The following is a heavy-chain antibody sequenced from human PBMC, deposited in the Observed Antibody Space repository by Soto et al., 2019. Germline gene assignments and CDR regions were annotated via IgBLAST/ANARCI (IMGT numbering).Heavy chain of an antibody. V-gene: IGHV1-69*18. Sequence: VQMVQSGAEVKEPGSSVKVSCTNSGDTFSHYVMSWVWQAPGQGLEWMGSLAPISGSPNYAEGFEGRLTISADAGTSTMYMELRSLKYDDTDVYYCARIGVGSRRWGQGTMVTVSS. D-gene: IGHD1-26*01. CDR3: ARIGVGSRR. J-gene: IGHJ3*01. CDR1: GDTFSHYV. CDR2: LAPISGSP.